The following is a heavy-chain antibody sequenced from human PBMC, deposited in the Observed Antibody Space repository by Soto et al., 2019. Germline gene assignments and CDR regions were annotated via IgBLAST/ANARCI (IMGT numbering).Heavy chain of an antibody. CDR1: GGSFSGYY. Sequence: QVQLQQWGAGLLKPSETLSLTCAVYGGSFSGYYWSWIRQPPGKGLEWIGEINHSGSTNYNPSLKSRVTISVDTSKNQFSLKLSSVTAADTAEYYCARRGPITIRWLRFDPWGQGTLVTVSS. J-gene: IGHJ5*02. V-gene: IGHV4-34*01. CDR3: ARRGPITIRWLRFDP. D-gene: IGHD3-10*01. CDR2: INHSGST.